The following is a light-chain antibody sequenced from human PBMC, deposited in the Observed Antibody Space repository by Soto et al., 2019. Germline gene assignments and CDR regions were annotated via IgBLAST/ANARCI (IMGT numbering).Light chain of an antibody. CDR1: NSDVGAYDY. CDR2: EVS. Sequence: QSALTQPASVSGSPGQSITISCTGTNSDVGAYDYVSWYQQHPGKAPKLMIYEVSNRPSGVSNRFSGSKSGNTASLTISGLQAEDEADYYCTSHTSSSTVVFGGGTKLTVL. J-gene: IGLJ2*01. CDR3: TSHTSSSTVV. V-gene: IGLV2-14*01.